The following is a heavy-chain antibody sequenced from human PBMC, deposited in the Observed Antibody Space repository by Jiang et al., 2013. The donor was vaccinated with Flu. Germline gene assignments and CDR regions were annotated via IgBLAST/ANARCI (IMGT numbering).Heavy chain of an antibody. D-gene: IGHD2-8*01. J-gene: IGHJ4*02. CDR3: ARDIAPIGPADMNAPNF. Sequence: SGAEVRKPGASVKVSCKASGYTFTNHYIHWVRQAPGQGLEWMGIINSNSGWTSYSQKLQGRVTVTKDTSTTTVYMELRSLKSGDTAIYYCARDIAPIGPADMNAPNFWGQGTLVTVS. V-gene: IGHV1-46*01. CDR1: GYTFTNHY. CDR2: INSNSGWT.